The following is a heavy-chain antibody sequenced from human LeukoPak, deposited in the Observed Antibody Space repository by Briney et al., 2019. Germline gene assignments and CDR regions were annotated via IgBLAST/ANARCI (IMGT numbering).Heavy chain of an antibody. Sequence: SETLSLTCTVSGGSISNYYWSWIRQPPGKGLEWIGYIYYSGSTNYNPSLKSRVTISVDTSKNQFSLKLSSVTAADTAVYYCARAPGAAAGTQYYYYYYDMDVGGKGTTVTISS. V-gene: IGHV4-59*01. J-gene: IGHJ6*03. CDR1: GGSISNYY. CDR3: ARAPGAAAGTQYYYYYYDMDV. CDR2: IYYSGST. D-gene: IGHD6-13*01.